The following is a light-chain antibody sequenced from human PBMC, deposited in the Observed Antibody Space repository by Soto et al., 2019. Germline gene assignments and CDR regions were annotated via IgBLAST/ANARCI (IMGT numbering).Light chain of an antibody. Sequence: EIVLTQSPGTLSLSPGKRATLSCRASQSISSSYLAWYQQRPGQAPRLLIYDASNRATGIPARFSGSGSGTDFTLTISRLEPEDFAVYDCQQYGSSPSTFGQGTKVDIK. CDR2: DAS. CDR1: QSISSSY. CDR3: QQYGSSPST. V-gene: IGKV3-20*01. J-gene: IGKJ1*01.